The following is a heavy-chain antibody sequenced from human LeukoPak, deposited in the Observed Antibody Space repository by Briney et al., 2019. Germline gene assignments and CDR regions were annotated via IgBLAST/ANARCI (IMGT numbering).Heavy chain of an antibody. Sequence: GASVKVSCKASGYTFTSYGISWVRQAPGQGLEWMGGNIPIFGTANYAQKFQGRVTITADESTSTAYMELSSLRSEDTAVYYCARGEYCSSTSCYPLYNWFDPWGQGTLVTVSS. J-gene: IGHJ5*02. CDR2: NIPIFGTA. CDR1: GYTFTSYG. CDR3: ARGEYCSSTSCYPLYNWFDP. V-gene: IGHV1-69*13. D-gene: IGHD2-2*01.